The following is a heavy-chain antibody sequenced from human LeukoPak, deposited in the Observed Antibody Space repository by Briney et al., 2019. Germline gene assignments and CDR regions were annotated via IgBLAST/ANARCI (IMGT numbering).Heavy chain of an antibody. D-gene: IGHD6-13*01. V-gene: IGHV3-30*02. CDR2: IRYDGSNK. Sequence: GGSLRLSCAASGFTFSSYGMHWVRQAPGKGLEWVAFIRYDGSNKYYADSVKGRFTTSRDNSKNTLYLQMNSLRAEDTAVYYCAKDRSAIAAAGTMTHFDYWGQGTLVTVSS. CDR1: GFTFSSYG. J-gene: IGHJ4*02. CDR3: AKDRSAIAAAGTMTHFDY.